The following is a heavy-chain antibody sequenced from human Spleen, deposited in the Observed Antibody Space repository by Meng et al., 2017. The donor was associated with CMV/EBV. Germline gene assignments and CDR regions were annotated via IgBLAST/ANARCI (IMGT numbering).Heavy chain of an antibody. CDR1: GYTFTSYA. V-gene: IGHV1-3*01. CDR2: INAGNGNT. Sequence: SGYTFTSYAMHWVRQAPGQRLEWMGWINAGNGNTKYSQKFQGRVTITRDTSASTAYMELSSLRSEDTAVYYYARDEQQLVSHWFDPWGQGTLVTISS. J-gene: IGHJ5*02. D-gene: IGHD6-13*01. CDR3: ARDEQQLVSHWFDP.